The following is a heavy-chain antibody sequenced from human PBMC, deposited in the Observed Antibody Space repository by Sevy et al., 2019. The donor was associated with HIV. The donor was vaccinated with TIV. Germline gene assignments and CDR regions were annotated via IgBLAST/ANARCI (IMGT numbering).Heavy chain of an antibody. V-gene: IGHV3-23*01. Sequence: GESLKISCAASGFTFSSYAMSWVRQAPGKGLEWVSAISGSGGSTYYADSVKGRFTISRDNSKNTLYLQMNSLRAEDTAVYYCARGRITYYYGMDVWGQGTTVTVSS. J-gene: IGHJ6*02. CDR1: GFTFSSYA. CDR3: ARGRITYYYGMDV. D-gene: IGHD3-10*01. CDR2: ISGSGGST.